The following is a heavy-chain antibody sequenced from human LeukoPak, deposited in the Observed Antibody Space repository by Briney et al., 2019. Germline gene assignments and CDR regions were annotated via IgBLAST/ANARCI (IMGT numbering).Heavy chain of an antibody. D-gene: IGHD3/OR15-3a*01. J-gene: IGHJ4*02. CDR2: IYYSWST. Sequence: SETLSLTCTVSGGSISSYYWSWIRQPPGKGLEWIGYIYYSWSTNYNPSLKSRVTISVDTSKNQFSLKLSSVTAADTAVYYCARSHSVWTSFDYWGQGTLVTVSS. CDR3: ARSHSVWTSFDY. V-gene: IGHV4-59*01. CDR1: GGSISSYY.